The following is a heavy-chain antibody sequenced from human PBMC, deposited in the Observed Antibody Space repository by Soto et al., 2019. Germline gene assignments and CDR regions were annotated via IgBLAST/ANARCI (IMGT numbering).Heavy chain of an antibody. V-gene: IGHV3-23*01. J-gene: IGHJ6*03. CDR1: GFTFSSYA. D-gene: IGHD4-17*01. CDR3: AKDVGYGEGLYYYYYMDV. Sequence: GGSLRLSCAASGFTFSSYAMSWVRQAPGKGLEWVSAISGSGGSTYYADSVKGRFTISRDNSKNTLYLQMNSLRAEDTAVYYCAKDVGYGEGLYYYYYMDVWGKGTTVTVSS. CDR2: ISGSGGST.